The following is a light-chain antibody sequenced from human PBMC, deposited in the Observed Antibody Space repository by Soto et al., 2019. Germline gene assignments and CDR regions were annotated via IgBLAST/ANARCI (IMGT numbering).Light chain of an antibody. CDR3: QQRTNWPPTWT. CDR1: QSVYTY. V-gene: IGKV3-11*01. J-gene: IGKJ1*01. CDR2: DAS. Sequence: EIVLTQSPATLSLSPGERATPSCRASQSVYTYLAWYQQKPGQAPRLLIYDASKRATGIPARFSGSGSGTDFTLTISSLEPEDFAVYYCQQRTNWPPTWTFGQGTKVEIK.